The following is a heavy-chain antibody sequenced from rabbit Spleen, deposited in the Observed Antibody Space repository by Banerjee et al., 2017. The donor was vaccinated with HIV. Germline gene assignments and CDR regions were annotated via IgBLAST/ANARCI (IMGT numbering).Heavy chain of an antibody. CDR1: GLDFSSRYW. D-gene: IGHD4-1*01. CDR2: IDASGGAT. V-gene: IGHV1S40*01. CDR3: ARDLTGVIGWNFGW. J-gene: IGHJ6*01. Sequence: QSLEESGGDLVKPGASLTLTCKVSGLDFSSRYWICWVRQAPGKGLEWIACIDASGGATWYASWAKGRFTISKTSSTTVTLQMTSLTAADTATYFCARDLTGVIGWNFGWWGPGTLVTVS.